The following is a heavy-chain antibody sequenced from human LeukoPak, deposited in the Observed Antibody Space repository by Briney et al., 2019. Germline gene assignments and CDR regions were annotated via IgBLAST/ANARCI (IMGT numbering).Heavy chain of an antibody. CDR3: TRFGSDDGEYAY. CDR1: GFTFSGSA. Sequence: GGSLKLSCAASGFTFSGSAMPWVRQASGKGLEWVGRIRSKANSYATAYAASVKGRFTISRDDSKNTAYLQLNSLKTEDTAVYYCTRFGSDDGEYAYWGQGTLVTVSS. D-gene: IGHD4-17*01. V-gene: IGHV3-73*01. CDR2: IRSKANSYAT. J-gene: IGHJ4*02.